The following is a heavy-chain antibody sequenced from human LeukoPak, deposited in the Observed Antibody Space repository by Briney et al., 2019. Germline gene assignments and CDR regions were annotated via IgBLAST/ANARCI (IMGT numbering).Heavy chain of an antibody. CDR3: ARGRPGPAGAGTYDF. CDR1: GYTFTTSD. D-gene: IGHD6-13*01. J-gene: IGHJ4*02. CDR2: MNPNSGKT. Sequence: ASVKVSCKASGYTFTTSDINWVRQATGQGLEWIVWMNPNSGKTGSAQKFQGRLTMTKNTSTTTAYMEVTGLRFEDTAIYYCARGRPGPAGAGTYDFWGQGTLITVSS. V-gene: IGHV1-8*01.